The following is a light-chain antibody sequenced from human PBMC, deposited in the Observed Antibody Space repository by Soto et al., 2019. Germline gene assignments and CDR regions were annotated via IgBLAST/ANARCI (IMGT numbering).Light chain of an antibody. CDR3: QQNGSPQT. CDR1: QSVSSTY. J-gene: IGKJ4*01. CDR2: GAS. V-gene: IGKV3-20*01. Sequence: EIVLTQSPGTLSLSPGERAALSCRASQSVSSTYLAWYQQKPGQAPRLLIYGASSRATGIPDRFSGSGSGTDFTLTISRLAPEDFAVYYCQQNGSPQTFGGGTKVDIK.